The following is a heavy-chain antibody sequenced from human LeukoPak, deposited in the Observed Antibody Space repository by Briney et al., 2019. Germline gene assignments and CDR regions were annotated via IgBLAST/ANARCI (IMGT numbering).Heavy chain of an antibody. Sequence: GGSLRLSCAASGFSFSSYGMHWVRQAPGRGLEWVAFIRYDGTNKYYADSVKGRFTISRDNSKNTLYLQMNSLRAEDTAMYYCAKDSAYYYDSSGYYYDWGQGTLVTVSS. CDR2: IRYDGTNK. V-gene: IGHV3-30*02. CDR1: GFSFSSYG. J-gene: IGHJ4*02. D-gene: IGHD3-22*01. CDR3: AKDSAYYYDSSGYYYD.